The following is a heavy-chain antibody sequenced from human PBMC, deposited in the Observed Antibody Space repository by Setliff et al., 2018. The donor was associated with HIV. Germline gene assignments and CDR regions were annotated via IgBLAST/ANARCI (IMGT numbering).Heavy chain of an antibody. J-gene: IGHJ5*02. CDR1: GGSFSAYY. Sequence: SETLSLTCAVYGGSFSAYYWSWIRQSPEMGLEWIAEINHSGSTNYNPSLKSRVTISVDTSKNQFSLKLSSVTAADAAVYYCASRVYYYDSSGYLREEGFDPWGQGTLVTVSS. CDR3: ASRVYYYDSSGYLREEGFDP. D-gene: IGHD3-22*01. V-gene: IGHV4-34*01. CDR2: INHSGST.